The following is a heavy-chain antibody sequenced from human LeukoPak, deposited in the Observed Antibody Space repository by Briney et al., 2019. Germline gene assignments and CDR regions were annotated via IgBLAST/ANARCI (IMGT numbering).Heavy chain of an antibody. CDR3: ARDQTIAAREGDAFDI. Sequence: PGGSLRLSCAASGFTVSSNYMSWVRQAPGKGLEWVSVIYSGGSTYYADSVKGRFTISRDNSKNSLYLQMNSLRAEDTAVYYCARDQTIAAREGDAFDIWGQGTMVTVSS. V-gene: IGHV3-53*01. J-gene: IGHJ3*02. CDR1: GFTVSSNY. CDR2: IYSGGST. D-gene: IGHD6-6*01.